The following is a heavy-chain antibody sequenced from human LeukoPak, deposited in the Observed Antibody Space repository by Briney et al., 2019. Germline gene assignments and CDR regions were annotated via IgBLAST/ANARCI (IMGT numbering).Heavy chain of an antibody. CDR2: FNPNSAGT. CDR1: GYTFTGYY. D-gene: IGHD2-21*02. V-gene: IGHV1-2*02. Sequence: GPVKVSCKASGYTFTGYYMHWVRQAPGQGLEWMGWFNPNSAGTNFAQKFQGRVTMTRDTSISTAYMELSGLRSDDTAFYYCARGGVTARGALDYWGQGTLVTVSS. CDR3: ARGGVTARGALDY. J-gene: IGHJ4*02.